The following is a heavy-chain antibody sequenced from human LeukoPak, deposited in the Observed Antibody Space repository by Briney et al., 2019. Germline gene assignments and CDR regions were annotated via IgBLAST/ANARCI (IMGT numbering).Heavy chain of an antibody. CDR2: IIPIFGTA. CDR3: ARYHYGSGSGIFDY. V-gene: IGHV1-69*13. D-gene: IGHD3-10*01. Sequence: VASVKVSCKASGGTFSSYAISWVRQAPGQGLEWMGGIIPIFGTANYAQKFQGRVTITADESTSTAYMELSSLRSEDTAAYYCARYHYGSGSGIFDYWGQGTLVTVSS. J-gene: IGHJ4*02. CDR1: GGTFSSYA.